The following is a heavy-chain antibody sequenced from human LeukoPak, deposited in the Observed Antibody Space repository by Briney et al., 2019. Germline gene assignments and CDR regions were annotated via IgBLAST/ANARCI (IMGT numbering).Heavy chain of an antibody. D-gene: IGHD3-10*02. CDR3: AKYLFGSY. CDR2: ISGSGGST. J-gene: IGHJ4*02. CDR1: GLTFDDHG. V-gene: IGHV3-23*01. Sequence: GGSLRLSCAASGLTFDDHGMNWVRQAPGKGLEWVSAISGSGGSTYYADSVKGRFTISRDNSKNTLYLQMNSLRAEDTAVYYCAKYLFGSYWGQGTLVTVSS.